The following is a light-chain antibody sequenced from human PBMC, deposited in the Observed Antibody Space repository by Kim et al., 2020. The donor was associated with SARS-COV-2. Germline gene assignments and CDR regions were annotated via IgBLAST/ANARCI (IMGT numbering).Light chain of an antibody. V-gene: IGLV1-47*01. CDR1: SSNVGTNY. CDR3: AAWDDSLSGHYV. Sequence: QSVLTQPPSASGTPGQRVTISCSGSSSNVGTNYVYWYQLLPGTAPKLLFYRNNQRPSGVPDRFSGSKSGTSASLAISGLRSEDEADYFCAAWDDSLSGHYVFGTGTKVTVL. CDR2: RNN. J-gene: IGLJ1*01.